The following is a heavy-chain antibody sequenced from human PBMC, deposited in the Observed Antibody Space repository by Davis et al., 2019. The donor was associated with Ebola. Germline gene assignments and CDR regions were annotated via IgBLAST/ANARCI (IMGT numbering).Heavy chain of an antibody. D-gene: IGHD2-21*01. J-gene: IGHJ5*02. CDR3: ARGDYNWFDP. V-gene: IGHV1-2*04. CDR2: INPNTGGT. Sequence: AASVKVSCKASGYTFTGFYIHWARQAPGQGLEWLGWINPNTGGTNYAQKFQGWVTMTRDTSISTAYMELSRLRSDDTAVYYCARGDYNWFDPWGQGTLVTVSS. CDR1: GYTFTGFY.